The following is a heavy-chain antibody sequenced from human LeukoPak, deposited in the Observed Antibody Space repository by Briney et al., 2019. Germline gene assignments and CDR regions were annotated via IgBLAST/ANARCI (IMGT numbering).Heavy chain of an antibody. J-gene: IGHJ4*02. Sequence: PGGSLRLSCAASGFTFSSYSMNWVRQAPGKGLEWVSSISSSSSYIYYADSVKGRFTISRDNAKNSLYLQMNSLRAEDTAVYYCVPVFFGELLYWVDYWGQGTLVTVSS. CDR2: ISSSSSYI. D-gene: IGHD3-10*01. CDR3: VPVFFGELLYWVDY. CDR1: GFTFSSYS. V-gene: IGHV3-21*01.